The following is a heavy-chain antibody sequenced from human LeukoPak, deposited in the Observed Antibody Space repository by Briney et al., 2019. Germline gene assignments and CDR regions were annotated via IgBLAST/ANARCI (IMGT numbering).Heavy chain of an antibody. CDR1: GYTFNSYG. Sequence: ASVKVSCKASGYTFNSYGTSWVRQAPGQGLEWMGWISAYNGNTNYEQKLQGRVTMTTDTSTSTAYMELRSLRSEDTAVYYCAADGGIRHYYGSGSYSPTQAYGMDVWGQGTTVTVSS. V-gene: IGHV1-18*01. CDR2: ISAYNGNT. CDR3: AADGGIRHYYGSGSYSPTQAYGMDV. J-gene: IGHJ6*02. D-gene: IGHD3-10*01.